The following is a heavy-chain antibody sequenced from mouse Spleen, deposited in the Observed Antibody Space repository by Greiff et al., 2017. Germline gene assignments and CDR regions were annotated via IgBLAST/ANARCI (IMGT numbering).Heavy chain of an antibody. J-gene: IGHJ2*01. CDR3: ARWERREYFDY. CDR1: GYTFTSYT. D-gene: IGHD2-12*01. CDR2: INPSSGYT. Sequence: QVQLQQSGAELARPGASVKMSCKASGYTFTSYTMHWVKQRPGQGLEWIGYINPSSGYTKYNQKFKDKATLTADKSSSTAYMQLSSLTSEDSAVYYCARWERREYFDYWGQGTTLTVSS. V-gene: IGHV1-4*01.